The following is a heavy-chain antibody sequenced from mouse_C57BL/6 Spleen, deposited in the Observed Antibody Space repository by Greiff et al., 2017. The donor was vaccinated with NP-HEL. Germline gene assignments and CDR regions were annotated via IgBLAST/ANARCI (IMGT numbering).Heavy chain of an antibody. CDR1: GYAFSSSW. V-gene: IGHV1-82*01. Sequence: VQLQQSGPELVKPGASVKISCKASGYAFSSSWMNWVKQRPGKGLEWIGRIYPGDGDTNYNGKFKGKATLTADKSSSTAYMQLSSLTSEDSAVYFCARTGYAPFAYWGQGTLVTVSA. D-gene: IGHD3-1*01. CDR2: IYPGDGDT. J-gene: IGHJ3*01. CDR3: ARTGYAPFAY.